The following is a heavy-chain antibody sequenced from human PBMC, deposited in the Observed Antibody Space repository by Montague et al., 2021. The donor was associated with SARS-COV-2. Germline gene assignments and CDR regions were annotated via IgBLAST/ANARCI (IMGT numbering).Heavy chain of an antibody. D-gene: IGHD3-10*01. CDR2: SSGSGGGT. CDR1: GFTFSNSA. J-gene: IGHJ6*02. CDR3: AKDSYYYGLGYGMDV. Sequence: SPRLSCAASGFTFSNSAMNWVRQAPGKGLEWVSGSSGSGGGTHYADSVKGRFTISRDNSKNVLYLQMNSLRAEDTALYYCAKDSYYYGLGYGMDVWGQGTTVTVSS. V-gene: IGHV3-23*01.